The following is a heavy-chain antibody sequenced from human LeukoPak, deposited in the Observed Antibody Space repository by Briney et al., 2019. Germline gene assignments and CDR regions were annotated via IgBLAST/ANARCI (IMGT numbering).Heavy chain of an antibody. CDR3: ARDWGCSSTSCHSPYYYYMDV. CDR1: GGSIRGYY. V-gene: IGHV4-59*12. J-gene: IGHJ6*03. Sequence: PSETLSLTCNVSGGSIRGYYWSWIRQPPGKGLEWIGYIYSSGSTNYNPSLKSRVTMSVDTSKNQFSLKLSSVTAADTAVYYCARDWGCSSTSCHSPYYYYMDVWGKGTTVTISS. CDR2: IYSSGST. D-gene: IGHD2-2*02.